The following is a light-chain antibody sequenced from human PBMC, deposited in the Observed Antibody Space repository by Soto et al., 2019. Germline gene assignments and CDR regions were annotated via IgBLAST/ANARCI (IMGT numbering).Light chain of an antibody. CDR3: FQHFNYPRT. Sequence: AIQLTQSPSSLSADVGDRVTITCRASQGINADVAWFQQRPGRAPRLLIYDAINVQSGVPSRFSGSGSGAYFRLTISGLQPEDSATYYCFQHFNYPRTFGPGTRVDI. CDR2: DAI. J-gene: IGKJ3*01. CDR1: QGINAD. V-gene: IGKV1-6*01.